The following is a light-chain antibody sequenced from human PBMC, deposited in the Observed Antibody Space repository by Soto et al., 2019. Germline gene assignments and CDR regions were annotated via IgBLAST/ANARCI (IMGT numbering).Light chain of an antibody. Sequence: QSALTQPASVSGSPGQSITISCTGASTDVDGYDYVSWYQQHPGQAPKLMIYDVNNRPSGVSYRFSGSKSGDTASLTISGLQAEDDADYYCSSYTSSAPFYVLGYGTKVTVL. J-gene: IGLJ1*01. V-gene: IGLV2-14*03. CDR3: SSYTSSAPFYV. CDR2: DVN. CDR1: STDVDGYDY.